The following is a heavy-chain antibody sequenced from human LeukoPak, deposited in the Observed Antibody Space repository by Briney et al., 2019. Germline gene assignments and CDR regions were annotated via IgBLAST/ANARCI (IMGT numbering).Heavy chain of an antibody. CDR3: ARDNYDSSGYQTAWYFDL. V-gene: IGHV1-3*01. CDR1: GYTFTSYA. Sequence: ASVKVSCKASGYTFTSYAMHWVRQAPGQRLEWMGWINAGNGNTKYSQKFQGRVTITRDTSASTAYMELSSLRSEDTAVYYCARDNYDSSGYQTAWYFDLWGRGTLVTVSS. D-gene: IGHD3-22*01. CDR2: INAGNGNT. J-gene: IGHJ2*01.